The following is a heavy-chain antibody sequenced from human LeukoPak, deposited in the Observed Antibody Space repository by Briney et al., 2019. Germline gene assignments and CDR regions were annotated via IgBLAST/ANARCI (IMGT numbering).Heavy chain of an antibody. Sequence: PGGSLRLSCAASGFAFSSYWMSWVRQAPGKGLEWVANIKQDGSEKYYVDSVKGRFTISRDNAKNSLYLQMNSLRAEDTAVYYCARVPGDSPADSYASDAFDIWGQGTMVTVSS. CDR3: ARVPGDSPADSYASDAFDI. CDR2: IKQDGSEK. V-gene: IGHV3-7*01. D-gene: IGHD5-18*01. CDR1: GFAFSSYW. J-gene: IGHJ3*02.